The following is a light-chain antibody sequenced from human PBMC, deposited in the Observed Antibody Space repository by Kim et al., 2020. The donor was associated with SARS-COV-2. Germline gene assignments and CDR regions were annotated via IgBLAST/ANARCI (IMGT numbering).Light chain of an antibody. CDR2: EDN. CDR3: QSYDSSDHWV. Sequence: NFMLTQPHSVSESPGKTVTISCTRSSGTIASNYVQWFQQRPGRAPTSVIYEDNQRPSGVPERFSGSIDSASNSASLTISGLKTEDEADYYCQSYDSSDHWVFGGGTKVTVL. V-gene: IGLV6-57*04. J-gene: IGLJ3*02. CDR1: SGTIASNY.